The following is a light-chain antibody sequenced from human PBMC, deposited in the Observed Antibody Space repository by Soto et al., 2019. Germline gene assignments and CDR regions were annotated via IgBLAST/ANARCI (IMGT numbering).Light chain of an antibody. J-gene: IGKJ1*01. V-gene: IGKV1-5*01. CDR2: DAS. CDR3: RQSAHLWA. Sequence: DIQMNQSPSTLSASLGDRLTITCRASQSISSGLAWYQQKPGKAPKLLIYDASSLESGVPSRFSGSGSVTEFNQTIVRKEPNHLAFHSRRQSAHLWAFGQGTRVDI. CDR1: QSISSG.